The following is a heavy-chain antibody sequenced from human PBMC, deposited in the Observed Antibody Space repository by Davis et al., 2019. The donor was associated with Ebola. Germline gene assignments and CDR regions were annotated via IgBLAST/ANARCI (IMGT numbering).Heavy chain of an antibody. D-gene: IGHD5-24*01. CDR1: GGAISSSSYY. Sequence: PSETLSLTCTVSGGAISSSSYYWGWVRQTPGKGLEWIGGILWSGSTDYHPSLESRLSILVATSKNQISLQLTSVTAADTAVYYCARERKGDGYAGCDYWGQGTLVTVSS. J-gene: IGHJ4*02. V-gene: IGHV4-39*07. CDR2: ILWSGST. CDR3: ARERKGDGYAGCDY.